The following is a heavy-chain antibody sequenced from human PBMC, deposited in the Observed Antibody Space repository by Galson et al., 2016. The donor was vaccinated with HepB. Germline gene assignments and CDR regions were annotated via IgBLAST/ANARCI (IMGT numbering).Heavy chain of an antibody. CDR2: IRSKANSYAT. D-gene: IGHD1-26*01. J-gene: IGHJ4*02. CDR1: GFTFSGSA. CDR3: TRQGNARGGSPFDY. Sequence: SLRLSCAASGFTFSGSAMHWVRQASGKGLEWVGRIRSKANSYATAYAASVKGRFTISRDDSKNTAYLQKNSMKTGDTAVYYCTRQGNARGGSPFDYWGQGTLVTVSS. V-gene: IGHV3-73*01.